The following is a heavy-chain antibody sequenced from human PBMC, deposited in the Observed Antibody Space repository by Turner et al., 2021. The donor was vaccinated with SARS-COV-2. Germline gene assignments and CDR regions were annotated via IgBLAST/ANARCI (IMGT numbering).Heavy chain of an antibody. CDR3: SRGDDSRKSGLL. V-gene: IGHV4-34*01. CDR2: IHPSGST. CDR1: GGSFSGYY. J-gene: IGHJ4*02. Sequence: QVHLQQWGAGLLKPSETLSLTCAVYGGSFSGYYWTWIRQPPGKGLEWIGEIHPSGSTYYNPSLKSRVTISQDTSKSQFSLNLSSVTAADTAEYHCSRGDDSRKSGLLWGQGTLVTVSS. D-gene: IGHD2-21*02.